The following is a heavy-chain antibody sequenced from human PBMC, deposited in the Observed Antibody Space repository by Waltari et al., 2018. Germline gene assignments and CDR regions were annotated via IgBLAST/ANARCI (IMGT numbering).Heavy chain of an antibody. D-gene: IGHD6-13*01. Sequence: EVQVVESGGGLVQPGGSLRLSCSASGFTFSSSWMTWFRQAPGKGLGWGANIKTDGSGTYYVDAVKGRLTISRDNTKNSLYLQMSSLRAEDTAVYYCAIGGVETSWYWRYWGQGTLVTVSS. CDR3: AIGGVETSWYWRY. J-gene: IGHJ4*02. CDR1: GFTFSSSW. CDR2: IKTDGSGT. V-gene: IGHV3-7*01.